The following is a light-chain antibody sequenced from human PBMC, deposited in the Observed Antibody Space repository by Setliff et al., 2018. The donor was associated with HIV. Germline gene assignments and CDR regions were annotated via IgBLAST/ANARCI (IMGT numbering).Light chain of an antibody. CDR1: SSDVGNYNY. CDR2: YVN. CDR3: CSYAGSYTFV. J-gene: IGLJ1*01. V-gene: IGLV2-11*01. Sequence: QSVLTQPRSVSGSPGQSVTISCTGTSSDVGNYNYVSWYQHHPGKAPKLIIYYVNERPSGVPDRFSGSKSGNTASLTISGLQGDDEADCYCCSYAGSYTFVFGAGTKVTVL.